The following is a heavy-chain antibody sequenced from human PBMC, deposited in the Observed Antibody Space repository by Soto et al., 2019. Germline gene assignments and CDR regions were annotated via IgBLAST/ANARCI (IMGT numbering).Heavy chain of an antibody. CDR1: GGSISNYY. CDR3: ARDHPHSYGVYYFDY. CDR2: IYSSGST. V-gene: IGHV4-59*01. Sequence: SETLSLTCTVSGGSISNYYWNWIRQSPGKGLEWIGYIYSSGSTHYNPSLQNRVTISIDTSKNRVSLKVNSVTAADTAVYYCARDHPHSYGVYYFDYWGQGTPVTVSS. J-gene: IGHJ4*02. D-gene: IGHD5-18*01.